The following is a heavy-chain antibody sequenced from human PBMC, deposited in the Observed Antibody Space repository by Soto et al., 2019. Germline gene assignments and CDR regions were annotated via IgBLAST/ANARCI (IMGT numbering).Heavy chain of an antibody. J-gene: IGHJ5*01. CDR2: IYASGST. D-gene: IGHD1-26*01. Sequence: SEALCVTCTVSGGFRSTYSWSGSRLPPGKGLEWIGYIYASGSTNYNPSLKSRVTTSIDTSKNQFSLNLTSVTAADTAVYYCASEGVGALSSWFDSLGRGTLVTVSS. CDR3: ASEGVGALSSWFDS. V-gene: IGHV4-59*01. CDR1: GGFRSTYS.